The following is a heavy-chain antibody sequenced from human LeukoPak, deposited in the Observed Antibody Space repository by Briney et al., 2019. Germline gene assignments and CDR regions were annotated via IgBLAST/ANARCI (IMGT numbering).Heavy chain of an antibody. Sequence: GASVKVSCKASGGTFSSYAISWVRQAPGQGLEWMGRIIPILGIANYAQKFQGRVTITADTSTSTAYMELSSLRSEDTAVYYCARLVGDADGVPDYYGMDVWGQGTTVTVSS. CDR3: ARLVGDADGVPDYYGMDV. CDR1: GGTFSSYA. D-gene: IGHD1-26*01. V-gene: IGHV1-69*04. J-gene: IGHJ6*02. CDR2: IIPILGIA.